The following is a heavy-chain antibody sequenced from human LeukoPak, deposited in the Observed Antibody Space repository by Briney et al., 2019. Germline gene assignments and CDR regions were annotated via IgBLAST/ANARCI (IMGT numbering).Heavy chain of an antibody. CDR1: GFTFSSYS. CDR3: ARANRIVGATGDY. CDR2: ISSSSSYI. Sequence: GGSLRLSCAAPGFTFSSYSMNWVRQAPGKGLEWVSSISSSSSYIYYADSVKGRFTISRDNAKNSLYLQMNSLRAEDTAVYYCARANRIVGATGDYWGQGTLVTVSS. J-gene: IGHJ4*02. D-gene: IGHD1-26*01. V-gene: IGHV3-21*01.